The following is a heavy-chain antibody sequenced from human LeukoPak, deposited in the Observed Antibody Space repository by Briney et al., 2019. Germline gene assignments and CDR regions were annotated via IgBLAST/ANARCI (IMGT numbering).Heavy chain of an antibody. CDR1: GFTFSSYG. CDR3: ARGPGDFWSGPRDY. CDR2: ISYDGSNK. V-gene: IGHV3-30*03. J-gene: IGHJ4*02. Sequence: GGSLRLSCAASGFTFSSYGMHWVRQAPGKGLEWVAVISYDGSNKYYADSVKGRFTISRDNSKNTLYLQMNSLRAEDTAVYYCARGPGDFWSGPRDYWGQGTLVTVSS. D-gene: IGHD3-3*01.